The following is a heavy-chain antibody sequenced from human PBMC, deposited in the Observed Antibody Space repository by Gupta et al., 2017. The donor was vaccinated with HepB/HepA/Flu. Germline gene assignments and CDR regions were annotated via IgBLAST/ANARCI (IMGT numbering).Heavy chain of an antibody. CDR2: INHSGST. J-gene: IGHJ4*02. Sequence: QVQLQQWGAGLLKPSETLSLTCAVYGGSFSGYYWSWIRQPPGKGLEWIGEINHSGSTNYNPSLKSRVTISVDTSKNQFSLKLSSVTAADTAVYYCAREGYCSSTSCHYFDYWGQGTLVTVSS. CDR3: AREGYCSSTSCHYFDY. CDR1: GGSFSGYY. D-gene: IGHD2-2*01. V-gene: IGHV4-34*01.